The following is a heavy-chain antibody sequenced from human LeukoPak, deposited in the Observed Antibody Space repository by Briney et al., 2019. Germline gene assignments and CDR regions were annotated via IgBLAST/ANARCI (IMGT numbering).Heavy chain of an antibody. Sequence: GGSLRLSCAASGSNFSPYSMNWVRQAPGKGLEWVSSISSSSAYIYYADSVKGRFTISRDNVKNSLYLQMNSLGAEDTAVYYCARDGNSRTAMVIESFDYWGQGTLVTVSS. J-gene: IGHJ4*02. CDR2: ISSSSAYI. CDR3: ARDGNSRTAMVIESFDY. V-gene: IGHV3-21*06. CDR1: GSNFSPYS. D-gene: IGHD5-18*01.